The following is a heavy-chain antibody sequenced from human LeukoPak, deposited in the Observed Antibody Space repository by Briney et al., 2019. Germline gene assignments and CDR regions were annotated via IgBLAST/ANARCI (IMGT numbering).Heavy chain of an antibody. Sequence: ASVKVSCKASGYTFTSHGISWVRQAPGQGLEWMGWISTYNGNTNYAQKLQGRVSMTTDTSTSTAYMELRSLRSDDTAVYYCAADSSGWYGTSDYWGQGTLVTVSS. CDR2: ISTYNGNT. J-gene: IGHJ4*02. V-gene: IGHV1-18*01. CDR3: AADSSGWYGTSDY. D-gene: IGHD6-19*01. CDR1: GYTFTSHG.